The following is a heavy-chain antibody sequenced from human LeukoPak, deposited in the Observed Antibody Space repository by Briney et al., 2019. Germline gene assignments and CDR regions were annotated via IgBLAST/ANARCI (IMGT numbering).Heavy chain of an antibody. CDR3: ARPREAAGNNWFDP. CDR1: GFTFSSYW. J-gene: IGHJ5*02. D-gene: IGHD6-13*01. CDR2: INSDGSST. V-gene: IGHV3-74*01. Sequence: PGGSLRLSCAASGFTFSSYWMHWVRQAPGKGLVWVSRINSDGSSTSYADSVKGRFTISRDNAKNTLYLQMNSLRAEDTAVYYCARPREAAGNNWFDPWGQGTLVTVSS.